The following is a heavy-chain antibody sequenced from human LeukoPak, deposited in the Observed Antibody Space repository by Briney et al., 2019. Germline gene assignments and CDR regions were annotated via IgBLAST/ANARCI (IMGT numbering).Heavy chain of an antibody. CDR1: GFTFSSYG. D-gene: IGHD6-13*01. J-gene: IGHJ6*03. Sequence: GGSLRLSCAASGFTFSSYGMSWVRQAPGKGLEWVSTISGPAGGTYYADSVKGRFTISRDNSKNTLYLQMNSLRAEDTAVYYCTTDIIAAIVYYYYYMDVWGKGTTVTVSS. CDR3: TTDIIAAIVYYYYYMDV. V-gene: IGHV3-23*01. CDR2: ISGPAGGT.